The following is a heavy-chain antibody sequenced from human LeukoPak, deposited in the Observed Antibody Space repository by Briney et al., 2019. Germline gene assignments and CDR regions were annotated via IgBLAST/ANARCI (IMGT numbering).Heavy chain of an antibody. J-gene: IGHJ6*02. Sequence: GGSLRLSCAASGFTFSSYGMHWVRQAPGKGLEWVAVIWYDGSNKYYADSVKGRFTISRDNSKNTLYLQMNSLRAEDTAVYYCARDDYYYGMDVWGQGTTVTVSS. V-gene: IGHV3-33*01. CDR2: IWYDGSNK. CDR3: ARDDYYYGMDV. CDR1: GFTFSSYG.